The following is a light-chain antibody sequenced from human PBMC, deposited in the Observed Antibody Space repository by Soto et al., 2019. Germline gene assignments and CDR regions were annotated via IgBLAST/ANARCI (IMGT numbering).Light chain of an antibody. J-gene: IGKJ1*01. CDR3: QQYNSWPRT. CDR2: GAS. Sequence: EIVMTQSPATLSGSPGERATLSCRASQSVNSHLAWYHQKPGQAPRLLIYGASTRATGIPARFSGSGSGTEFTLTIRSLQPEDFAVYFCQQYNSWPRTFGQGTKVEVK. V-gene: IGKV3-15*01. CDR1: QSVNSH.